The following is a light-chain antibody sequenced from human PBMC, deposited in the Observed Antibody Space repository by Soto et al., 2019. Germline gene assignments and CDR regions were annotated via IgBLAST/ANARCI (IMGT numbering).Light chain of an antibody. CDR2: GAS. Sequence: EIVMTQSPGTLSLSPGERATLSCRASQSVSSNFLAWYQQRPGQAPRLLMEGASSRAAGIPDRFSGSGSGTDFTLTISTLEPEDFALYYCQQYGSSRTFGQGTKVEIK. J-gene: IGKJ1*01. V-gene: IGKV3-20*01. CDR3: QQYGSSRT. CDR1: QSVSSNF.